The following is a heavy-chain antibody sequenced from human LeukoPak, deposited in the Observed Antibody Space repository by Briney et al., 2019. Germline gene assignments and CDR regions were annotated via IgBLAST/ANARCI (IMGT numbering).Heavy chain of an antibody. Sequence: SETLSLTCTVSGGSFSTTSYYWGWIRQPPGKGLEWIGSIYYGGNTYYNPSLKSRVTISVDTSKNQFSLKLSSVTVADTAVYYCARRDYYDSDGYYYDYWGQGTLVTVSS. D-gene: IGHD3-22*01. V-gene: IGHV4-39*01. CDR2: IYYGGNT. J-gene: IGHJ4*02. CDR1: GGSFSTTSYY. CDR3: ARRDYYDSDGYYYDY.